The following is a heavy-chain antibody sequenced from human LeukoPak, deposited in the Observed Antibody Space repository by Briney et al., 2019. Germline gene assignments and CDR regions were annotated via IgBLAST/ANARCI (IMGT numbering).Heavy chain of an antibody. Sequence: PGGSLRLSCAASGFTFSSYWMHWVRQAPGKGLVWVSRINSDGSSTSYADSVKGRFTISRDNAKNTLYLQMNSLRAEDTAVYHCARSGGSGWYGDFDYWGQGTLVTVSS. CDR1: GFTFSSYW. V-gene: IGHV3-74*01. J-gene: IGHJ4*02. CDR2: INSDGSST. CDR3: ARSGGSGWYGDFDY. D-gene: IGHD6-19*01.